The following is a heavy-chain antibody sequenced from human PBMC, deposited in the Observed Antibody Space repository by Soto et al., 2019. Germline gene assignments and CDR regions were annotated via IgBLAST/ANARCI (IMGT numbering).Heavy chain of an antibody. V-gene: IGHV2-5*02. CDR1: GFSLSTSGVG. D-gene: IGHD6-6*01. CDR3: AHSLTAARRFWFDP. J-gene: IGHJ5*02. CDR2: IYWDDDK. Sequence: QITLKESGPTLVKPTQTLTLTCTFSGFSLSTSGVGVGCIRQPPGKALEWLALIYWDDDKRYSPSLKSRLTIPKDTSKNQVVLTMTNMDPVDTATYYCAHSLTAARRFWFDPWGQGTLVTVSS.